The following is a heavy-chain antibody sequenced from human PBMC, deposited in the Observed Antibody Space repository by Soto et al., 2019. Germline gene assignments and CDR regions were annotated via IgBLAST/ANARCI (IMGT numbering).Heavy chain of an antibody. J-gene: IGHJ4*02. D-gene: IGHD1-1*01. CDR2: IPNSGGP. Sequence: SETLSLTCTVSGGSMKSFFWSWIRQPPGKGLEWIGYIPNSGGPTYTPSLKSRVTIAIDTSRNQFSLRLTSVTTADTAVYYCAASQMGLISVLGTWGQGSQVTVSS. CDR1: GGSMKSFF. V-gene: IGHV4-59*01. CDR3: AASQMGLISVLGT.